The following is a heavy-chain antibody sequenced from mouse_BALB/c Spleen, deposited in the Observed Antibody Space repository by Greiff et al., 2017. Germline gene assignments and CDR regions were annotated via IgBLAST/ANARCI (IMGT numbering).Heavy chain of an antibody. Sequence: EVKLVESGGGLVQPGGSRKLSCAASGFTFSDYGMAWVRQAPGKGPEWVAFISNLAYSIYYADTVTGRFTISRENAKNTLYLEMSSLRSEDTAMYYCARDAAGGYFDVWGAGTTVTVSS. CDR1: GFTFSDYG. CDR3: ARDAAGGYFDV. J-gene: IGHJ1*01. CDR2: ISNLAYSI. V-gene: IGHV5-15*02.